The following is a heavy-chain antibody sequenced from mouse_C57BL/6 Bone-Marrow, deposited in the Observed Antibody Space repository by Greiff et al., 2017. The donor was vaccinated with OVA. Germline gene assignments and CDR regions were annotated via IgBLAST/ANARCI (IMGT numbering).Heavy chain of an antibody. CDR1: GYTFTSYG. CDR3: VKYYDGEAVGY. D-gene: IGHD2-3*01. Sequence: QVQLQQSGPELVRPGASVKLSCKASGYTFTSYGVNWVKQRPGQGLEWIGVIYPRSGNTYYNAKFKGKDTLTEDKSSSTEYMVICSLTAVDSAVNVWVKYYDGEAVGYWGQGTTLTVSS. J-gene: IGHJ2*01. CDR2: IYPRSGNT. V-gene: IGHV1-81*01.